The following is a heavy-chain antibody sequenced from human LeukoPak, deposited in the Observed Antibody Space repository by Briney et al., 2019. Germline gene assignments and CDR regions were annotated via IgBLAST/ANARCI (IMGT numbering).Heavy chain of an antibody. CDR1: GFAFSSYS. J-gene: IGHJ4*02. CDR3: AKITGDAEDY. CDR2: ISSSSSYI. D-gene: IGHD7-27*01. V-gene: IGHV3-21*01. Sequence: GGSLRLSCAASGFAFSSYSMNWVRQAPGKGLEWVSSISSSSSYIYYADSVKGRFTISRDNSKNTLYLQMNSLRAEDTAVYYCAKITGDAEDYWGQGTLVTVSS.